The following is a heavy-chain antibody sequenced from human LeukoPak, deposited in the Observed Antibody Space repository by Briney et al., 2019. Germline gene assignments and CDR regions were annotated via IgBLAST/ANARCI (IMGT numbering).Heavy chain of an antibody. CDR1: GGSISSYY. V-gene: IGHV4-4*07. CDR3: ARRAGITGTTFDWFDP. CDR2: IYTSGST. J-gene: IGHJ5*02. D-gene: IGHD1-7*01. Sequence: SETLSLTCTVSGGSISSYYWSWIRQPAGKGLEWIGRIYTSGSTNYNPSLKSRVTMSVDTSKNQFSLKLSSVTAADTAVYYCARRAGITGTTFDWFDPWGQGTLVTVSS.